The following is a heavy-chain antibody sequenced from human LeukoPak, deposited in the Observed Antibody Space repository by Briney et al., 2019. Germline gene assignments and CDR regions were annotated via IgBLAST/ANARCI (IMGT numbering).Heavy chain of an antibody. D-gene: IGHD3-10*02. V-gene: IGHV3-7*01. CDR1: GFTFTNYW. J-gene: IGHJ6*04. CDR3: AELGITMIGGV. CDR2: IKQDRSEK. Sequence: GGSLRLSCAASGFTFTNYWMSWVRQAPGKGLELVANIKQDRSEKYYVDSVKGRFTISGDNAKNSLYLQMNSLRAEDTAVYYCAELGITMIGGVWGKGTTVTISS.